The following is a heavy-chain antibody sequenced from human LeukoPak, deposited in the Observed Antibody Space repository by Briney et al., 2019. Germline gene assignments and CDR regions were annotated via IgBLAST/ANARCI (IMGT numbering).Heavy chain of an antibody. J-gene: IGHJ4*02. V-gene: IGHV4-59*08. CDR3: ASHPSDPATFGVVPPDFDY. CDR2: IYYTGTT. CDR1: GGSINNYY. Sequence: SETLSLTCTVSGGSINNYYWSWIRQSPGKGLEWIGYIYYTGTTNYNPSLKSRVTISVDTSKNQFSLKVTSVTAADTAVYYCASHPSDPATFGVVPPDFDYWGQGTLVTVSS. D-gene: IGHD3-3*01.